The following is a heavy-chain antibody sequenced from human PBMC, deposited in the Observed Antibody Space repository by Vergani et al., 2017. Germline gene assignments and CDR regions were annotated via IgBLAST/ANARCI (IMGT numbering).Heavy chain of an antibody. D-gene: IGHD3-10*01. CDR2: IKHSGST. Sequence: QMQLQQWGAGLLKPSETLSLTCAVYGGSLSGYYWSWIRQPPGKGLEWIGEIKHSGSTNYNPSVRSRVTISVATSKNQFSLKLSSVTAADTAVYYWAAALETFYYGSGSPHYYGMDVWGQGTTVTVSS. CDR3: AAALETFYYGSGSPHYYGMDV. J-gene: IGHJ6*02. V-gene: IGHV4-34*01. CDR1: GGSLSGYY.